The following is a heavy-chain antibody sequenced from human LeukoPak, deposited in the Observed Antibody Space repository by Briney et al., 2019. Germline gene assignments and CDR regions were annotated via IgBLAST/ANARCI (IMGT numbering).Heavy chain of an antibody. CDR1: GGSISSYY. CDR2: IYYTGST. CDR3: ASSLPPTYYYGSGSYYSPRFDP. Sequence: PSETLSLTCTVSGGSISSYYWNWIRQPPGKGLEWLGYIYYTGSTIYNPSLKSRVTMSVDTSKNQFSLKLSSVTAADTAVYYCASSLPPTYYYGSGSYYSPRFDPWGQGTLVTVSS. V-gene: IGHV4-59*12. J-gene: IGHJ5*02. D-gene: IGHD3-10*01.